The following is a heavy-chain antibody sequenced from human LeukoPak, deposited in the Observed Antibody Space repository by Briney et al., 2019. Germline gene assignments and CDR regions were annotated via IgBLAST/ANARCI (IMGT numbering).Heavy chain of an antibody. CDR3: ASHSGGYAY. D-gene: IGHD5-12*01. J-gene: IGHJ4*02. CDR2: IYYTDT. V-gene: IGHV4-30-4*07. CDR1: GGSISSGDYS. Sequence: SETLSLTCAVSGGSISSGDYSWSWIRQPPGKGLEWIGYIYYTDTYYNPSLKSRVTISLDTSKNQFSLKLSSVTAADAAVYYCASHSGGYAYWGQGTLVTVSS.